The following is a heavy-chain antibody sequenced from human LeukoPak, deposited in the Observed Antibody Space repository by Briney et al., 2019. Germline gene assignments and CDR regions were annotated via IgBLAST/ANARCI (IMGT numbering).Heavy chain of an antibody. CDR1: GFSFSNYV. J-gene: IGHJ2*01. CDR2: VWYDGSKE. Sequence: GKSLRLSCAASGFSFSNYVLHWVRQSPGKGLQWVAVVWYDGSKEYYAESVKGRFTISRDTSKNTLDLQMSSLSAEDTGVYYCARSPRTDWFFDLWGRGTLVIVSS. CDR3: ARSPRTDWFFDL. V-gene: IGHV3-33*01.